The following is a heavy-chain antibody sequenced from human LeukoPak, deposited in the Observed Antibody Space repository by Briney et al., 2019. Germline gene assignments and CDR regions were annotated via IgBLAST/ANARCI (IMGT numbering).Heavy chain of an antibody. CDR1: GFIVSSNY. CDR3: ARVPAALPDY. J-gene: IGHJ4*02. Sequence: GGSLRLSCAASGFIVSSNYMNWVRQAPGKGLEWVSVIYTDGSTYYADSVKGRFTISRDISRNTVHLQMNSLRAGDTAVYYCARVPAALPDYWGQGTLVTVSS. CDR2: IYTDGST. V-gene: IGHV3-53*01. D-gene: IGHD2-2*02.